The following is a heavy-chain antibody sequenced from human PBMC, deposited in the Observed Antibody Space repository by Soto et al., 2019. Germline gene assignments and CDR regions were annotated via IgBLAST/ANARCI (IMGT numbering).Heavy chain of an antibody. Sequence: EVQLVESGGGLVQPGGSLRLSCAASGFTFSSYEMNWVRQAPGKGLEWVSDISSSGSTIYYADSVKGRFTISRDNAKNSLDLQMNSLRAEDTAVYYCARRKGDYVNYWGQGTLVTVSS. CDR3: ARRKGDYVNY. CDR2: ISSSGSTI. V-gene: IGHV3-48*03. D-gene: IGHD4-17*01. J-gene: IGHJ4*02. CDR1: GFTFSSYE.